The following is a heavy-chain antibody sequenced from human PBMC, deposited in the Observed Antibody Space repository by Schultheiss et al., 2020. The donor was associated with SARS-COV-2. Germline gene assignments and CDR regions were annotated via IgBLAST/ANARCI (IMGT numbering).Heavy chain of an antibody. D-gene: IGHD2/OR15-2a*01. V-gene: IGHV4-61*01. CDR1: GGSVSSGSYY. CDR3: ARTGGRYFWFDY. CDR2: IYYSGST. Sequence: SETLSLTCTVSGGSVSSGSYYWSWIRQPPGKGLEWIGYIYYSGSTNYNPSLKSRVTISVDTSKNQFSLKLSSVTAADTAVYYCARTGGRYFWFDYWGQGTLVTVSS. J-gene: IGHJ4*02.